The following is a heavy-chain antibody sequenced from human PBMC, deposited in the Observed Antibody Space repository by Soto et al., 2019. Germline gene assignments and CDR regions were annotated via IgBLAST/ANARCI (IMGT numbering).Heavy chain of an antibody. CDR3: AKDLITFGGVIAYYMDV. V-gene: IGHV3-30*18. D-gene: IGHD3-16*02. CDR1: GFTFSSYG. Sequence: QVQLVESGGGVVQPGRSLRLSCAASGFTFSSYGMHWVRQARGKGLEWVAVISYDGSNKYYADSVKGRFTISRDNSKNTLYLQMNNLRAEDTAVYYCAKDLITFGGVIAYYMDVWGKGTTVTVSS. CDR2: ISYDGSNK. J-gene: IGHJ6*03.